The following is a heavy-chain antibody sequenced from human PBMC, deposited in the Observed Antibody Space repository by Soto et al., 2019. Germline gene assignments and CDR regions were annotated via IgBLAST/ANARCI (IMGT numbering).Heavy chain of an antibody. D-gene: IGHD5-18*01. V-gene: IGHV3-15*01. CDR3: TTDLGKLWFGRAYFDY. J-gene: IGHJ4*02. Sequence: SLRLSCAASGFTFSNAWMSWVRPAPGKGLEWVGRIKSKTDGGTTDYAAPVKGRFTISRDDSKNTLYLQMNSLKTEDTAVYYCTTDLGKLWFGRAYFDYWGQGTLVTVSS. CDR1: GFTFSNAW. CDR2: IKSKTDGGTT.